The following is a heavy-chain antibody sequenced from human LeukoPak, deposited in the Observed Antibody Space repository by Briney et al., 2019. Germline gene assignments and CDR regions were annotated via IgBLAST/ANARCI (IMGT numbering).Heavy chain of an antibody. CDR3: ARPRSSYEYGDYESFDF. J-gene: IGHJ4*02. CDR1: GITFSSYG. CDR2: ISYDGSNK. V-gene: IGHV3-30*03. D-gene: IGHD4-17*01. Sequence: GGSLRLSCGASGITFSSYGMHWVRQAPGKGLEWVAVISYDGSNKYYADSVKGRFTISRDNSKNTLYLQMNSLRSDDTAVYYCARPRSSYEYGDYESFDFWGQGTLVTVSS.